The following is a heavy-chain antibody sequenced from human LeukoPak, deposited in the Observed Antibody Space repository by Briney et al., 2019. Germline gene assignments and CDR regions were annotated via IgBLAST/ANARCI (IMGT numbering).Heavy chain of an antibody. Sequence: SETLSLTCAVYGGSFSGYYWSWIRQPPGKGLEWIGEINHSGSTNYNPSLKSRVTISVDTSKNQFSLKLSSVTAADTAVYYCAREGLGELSLYDALDIWGQGTMVTVSS. CDR3: AREGLGELSLYDALDI. CDR2: INHSGST. V-gene: IGHV4-34*01. D-gene: IGHD3-16*02. J-gene: IGHJ3*02. CDR1: GGSFSGYY.